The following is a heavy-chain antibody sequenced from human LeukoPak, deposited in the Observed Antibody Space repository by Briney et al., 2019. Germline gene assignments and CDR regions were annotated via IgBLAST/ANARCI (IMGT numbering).Heavy chain of an antibody. CDR3: ARVFPYYDFWSGYRNWLDP. CDR1: GYTFTSYD. V-gene: IGHV1-8*01. CDR2: MNPNSGNT. J-gene: IGHJ5*02. D-gene: IGHD3-3*01. Sequence: ASVKVSCKASGYTFTSYDINWVRQATGQGLEWMGWMNPNSGNTGYAQKFQGRVTMTRNTSISTAYMELSSLRSEDTAVYYCARVFPYYDFWSGYRNWLDPWGQGTLVTVSS.